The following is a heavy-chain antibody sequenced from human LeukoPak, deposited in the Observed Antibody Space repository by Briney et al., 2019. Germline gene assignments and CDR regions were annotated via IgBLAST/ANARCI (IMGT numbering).Heavy chain of an antibody. Sequence: PSQTLSLTCTVSGGSISSGGYYWSWIRQPPGKGLEWIGYIYHSGSTYYNPSLKSRVTISVDRSKNQFSLKLSSVTAADTAVYYCARGYYDILTGYFDYWGQGTLVTVSS. CDR3: ARGYYDILTGYFDY. D-gene: IGHD3-9*01. V-gene: IGHV4-30-2*01. CDR2: IYHSGST. CDR1: GGSISSGGYY. J-gene: IGHJ4*02.